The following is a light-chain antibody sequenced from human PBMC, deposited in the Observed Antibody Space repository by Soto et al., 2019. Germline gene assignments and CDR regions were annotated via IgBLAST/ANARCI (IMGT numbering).Light chain of an antibody. CDR1: QSVSSSY. J-gene: IGKJ2*01. V-gene: IGKV3-20*01. CDR3: QHLHT. CDR2: GAS. Sequence: EIVLTQSPGTLSLSPGERATLSCRASQSVSSSYLAWYQQKPGQAPRLLIYGASSRATGIPDRFSGSGSGTDFTLTISRLEPFFLSYDYHQHLHT.